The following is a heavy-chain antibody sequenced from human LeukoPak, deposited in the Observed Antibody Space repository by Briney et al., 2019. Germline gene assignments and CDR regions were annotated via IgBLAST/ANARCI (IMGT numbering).Heavy chain of an antibody. CDR3: ARGTYDDY. D-gene: IGHD3-22*01. Sequence: ASVKVSCTASGYTLTDYYMHWMRQAPGQGLEWMGWISAYNGKTNYAQRLQGRVTMTTDTSTSTAYMELRSLRSDDTAVYYCARGTYDDYWGQGTLVTVSS. CDR2: ISAYNGKT. CDR1: GYTLTDYY. J-gene: IGHJ4*02. V-gene: IGHV1-18*04.